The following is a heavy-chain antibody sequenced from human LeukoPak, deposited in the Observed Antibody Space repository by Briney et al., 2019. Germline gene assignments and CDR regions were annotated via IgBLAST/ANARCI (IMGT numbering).Heavy chain of an antibody. V-gene: IGHV7-4-1*02. J-gene: IGHJ4*02. Sequence: ASVKVSCKASGYTFTSYAMNWVRQAPGQGLEWMGWINTNTGNPTYAXGFXXRFVFSLDTSVSTAYLQISSLKAEDTAVYYCAIASYYYDSSGPTKDWGQGTLVTVSS. CDR2: INTNTGNP. D-gene: IGHD3-22*01. CDR1: GYTFTSYA. CDR3: AIASYYYDSSGPTKD.